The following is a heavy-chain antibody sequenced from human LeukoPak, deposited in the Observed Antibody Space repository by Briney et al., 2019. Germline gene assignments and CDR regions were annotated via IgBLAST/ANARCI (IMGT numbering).Heavy chain of an antibody. J-gene: IGHJ4*02. CDR1: GGTFSSNA. D-gene: IGHD2-21*02. CDR2: IIPIFGTA. CDR3: ARGSCGGDCHELDY. Sequence: SVKVSCKASGGTFSSNAISWVRQAPGQGLEWMGGIIPIFGTANYAQKFQGRVTITADESTSTAYMELSSLRSEDTAVYYCARGSCGGDCHELDYWGQGTLVTVSS. V-gene: IGHV1-69*13.